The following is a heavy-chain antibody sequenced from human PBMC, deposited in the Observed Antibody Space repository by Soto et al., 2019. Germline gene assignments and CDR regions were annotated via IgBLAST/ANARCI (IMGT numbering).Heavy chain of an antibody. V-gene: IGHV1-58*01. CDR3: AALPSSSWPHY. J-gene: IGHJ4*02. CDR1: GFTFTSSA. Sequence: SVKVSCKASGFTFTSSAVQWVRQARGQCLEWIGWIVVGSGNTNYAQKFQERVTITRDMSTSTAYMELSSLRSEDTAVYYCAALPSSSWPHYWGRGTLVTVSS. D-gene: IGHD6-13*01. CDR2: IVVGSGNT.